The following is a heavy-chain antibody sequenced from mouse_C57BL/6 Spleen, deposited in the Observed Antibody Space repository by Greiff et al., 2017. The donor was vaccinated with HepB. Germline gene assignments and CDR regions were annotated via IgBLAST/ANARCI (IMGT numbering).Heavy chain of an antibody. V-gene: IGHV1-55*01. CDR1: GYTFTSYW. D-gene: IGHD4-1*01. CDR2: IYPGSGST. CDR3: ARRLGLYYYAMDY. J-gene: IGHJ4*01. Sequence: VQLQQPGAELVKPGASVKMSCKASGYTFTSYWITWVKQRPGQGLEWIGDIYPGSGSTNYNEKFKSKATLTVVTSASTAYMQLSSLTSEDSSVYFYARRLGLYYYAMDYWDQGTSATVSS.